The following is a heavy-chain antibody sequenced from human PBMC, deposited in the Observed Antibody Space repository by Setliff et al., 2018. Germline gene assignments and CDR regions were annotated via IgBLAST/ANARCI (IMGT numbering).Heavy chain of an antibody. V-gene: IGHV4-39*01. J-gene: IGHJ4*02. CDR3: ARLYSGWCNY. CDR1: GGSISSSSYY. D-gene: IGHD6-19*01. CDR2: IYYSGST. Sequence: SETLSLTCTVSGGSISSSSYYWGWIRQPPGKGLEWIGSIYYSGSTYYNPSLKSRVTISVDTSKNQFSLKLSSVTAADTAVYYCARLYSGWCNYWGQGTRVTVSS.